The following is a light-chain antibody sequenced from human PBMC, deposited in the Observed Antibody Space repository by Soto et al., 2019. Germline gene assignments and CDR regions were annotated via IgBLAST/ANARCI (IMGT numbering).Light chain of an antibody. Sequence: QSVLTQPASASGSPGQSVTISCTGTSSDVGGYNYVSWYQQHPGKAPKLMIYEVSKRPSGVPDRFSGSKSGNTASLTVSGLQAEDEADYYCSSYASSNNVVLGGGTKLTVL. CDR1: SSDVGGYNY. CDR2: EVS. CDR3: SSYASSNNVV. V-gene: IGLV2-8*01. J-gene: IGLJ2*01.